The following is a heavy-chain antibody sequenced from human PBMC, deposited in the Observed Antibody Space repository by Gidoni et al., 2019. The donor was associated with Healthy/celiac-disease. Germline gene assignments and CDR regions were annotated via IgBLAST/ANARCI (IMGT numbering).Heavy chain of an antibody. CDR3: ARDSGSYYFRY. J-gene: IGHJ4*02. D-gene: IGHD1-26*01. V-gene: IGHV4-38-2*02. Sequence: QVQLQESGPGLVKPSETLSLTCAVSGYSISSGYYWGWIRQPPGKGLEWIGSIYHSGSTYYNPSLKSRVTISVDTSKNQFSLKLSSVTAADTAVYYCARDSGSYYFRYWGQGTLVTVSS. CDR2: IYHSGST. CDR1: GYSISSGYY.